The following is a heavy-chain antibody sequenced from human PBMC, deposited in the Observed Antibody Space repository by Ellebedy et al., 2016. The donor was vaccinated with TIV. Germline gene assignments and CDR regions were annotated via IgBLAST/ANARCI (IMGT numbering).Heavy chain of an antibody. J-gene: IGHJ4*02. CDR2: ISGSGGGT. CDR3: ARLRYFGSGSYSDY. V-gene: IGHV3-23*01. CDR1: GFTFSTYA. D-gene: IGHD3-10*01. Sequence: GESRKISCAASGFTFSTYAMSWVRQAPGRGLEWVSTISGSGGGTYYTDSVKGRFTISRDNSKNTLYLQMNSLRAGDTAIYYCARLRYFGSGSYSDYWGQGTLVTVSS.